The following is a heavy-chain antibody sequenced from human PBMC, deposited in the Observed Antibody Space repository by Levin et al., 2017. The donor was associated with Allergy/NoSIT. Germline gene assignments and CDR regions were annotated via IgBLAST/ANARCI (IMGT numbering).Heavy chain of an antibody. CDR2: ISGSGGDT. V-gene: IGHV3-23*01. D-gene: IGHD5-18*01. CDR1: GFTFSSYA. CDR3: AKGYGYLDY. Sequence: RSGGSLRLSCAASGFTFSSYAMNWVRQTPGKGLEWVSGISGSGGDTYYAESVQVRFPIFRDNSKNTLSVEMNSLRAEDTAIYYCAKGYGYLDYWGQGTLVTVSS. J-gene: IGHJ4*02.